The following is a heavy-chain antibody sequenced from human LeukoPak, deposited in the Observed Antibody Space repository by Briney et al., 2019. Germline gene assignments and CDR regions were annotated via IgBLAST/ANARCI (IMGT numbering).Heavy chain of an antibody. J-gene: IGHJ4*02. CDR2: IYHSGST. Sequence: SETLSLTCTVSGYSISSGYYWGWIRQPPGKGLEWIGSIYHSGSTNYNPSLKSRVTVSVDTSKNQFSLKLSSVTAADTAVYYCAGGSRGFDYWGQGTLVTVSS. D-gene: IGHD6-13*01. CDR1: GYSISSGYY. CDR3: AGGSRGFDY. V-gene: IGHV4-38-2*02.